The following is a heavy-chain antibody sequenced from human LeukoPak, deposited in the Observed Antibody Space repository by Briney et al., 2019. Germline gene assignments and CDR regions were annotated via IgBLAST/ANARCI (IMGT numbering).Heavy chain of an antibody. CDR1: GGSISSGDYY. J-gene: IGHJ5*02. CDR2: IYYSGST. V-gene: IGHV4-30-4*01. D-gene: IGHD3-22*01. Sequence: SQTLSLTCTVSGGSISSGDYYWSWIRQPPGKGLEWIGYIYYSGSTYYSPSLKSRVTISVDTSKNQFSLKLSSVTAADTAVYYCARDYYDSSGYYDPQDNWFDPWGQGTLVTVSS. CDR3: ARDYYDSSGYYDPQDNWFDP.